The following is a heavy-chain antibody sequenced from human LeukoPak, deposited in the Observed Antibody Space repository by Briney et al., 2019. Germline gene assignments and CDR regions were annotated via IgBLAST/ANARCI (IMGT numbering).Heavy chain of an antibody. D-gene: IGHD5-12*01. CDR1: GFAFSTYD. Sequence: GTSLGLSCAASGFAFSTYDMHWVRQLTGKGLEWVSAIGRAGDTHYAGSVKGRFTISRDNAKNSLYLQMNSLRAGDTAVYYCVRDPSGHGMDVWGQGTTVTVSS. CDR3: VRDPSGHGMDV. J-gene: IGHJ6*02. CDR2: IGRAGDT. V-gene: IGHV3-13*04.